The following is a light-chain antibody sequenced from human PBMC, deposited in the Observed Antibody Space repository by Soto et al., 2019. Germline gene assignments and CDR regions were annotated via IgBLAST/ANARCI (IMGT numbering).Light chain of an antibody. CDR2: DAS. CDR1: RIIIYW. Sequence: DIQMTQSPSSLSPSVGDRVTITFRASRIIIYWLAWYQQKPGKAPELLIFDASNLKSGVSSRFRGSGSGTEFTLTISRLQPDDVETYYCLQYSSHSWTFGQGTKVDIK. CDR3: LQYSSHSWT. J-gene: IGKJ1*01. V-gene: IGKV1-5*01.